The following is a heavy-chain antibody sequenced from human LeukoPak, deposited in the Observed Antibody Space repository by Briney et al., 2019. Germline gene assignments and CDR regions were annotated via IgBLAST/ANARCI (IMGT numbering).Heavy chain of an antibody. D-gene: IGHD6-13*01. Sequence: GGSLRLSCAASGFTFDDYAMHWVRQAPGKGLEWVSGISWNSGSIGYAGSVKGRFTISRDNAKNSLYLQMNSLRAEDTALYYCAKDIKNIAAAGTWYYYYGMDVWGQGTTVTVSS. CDR3: AKDIKNIAAAGTWYYYYGMDV. V-gene: IGHV3-9*01. CDR1: GFTFDDYA. CDR2: ISWNSGSI. J-gene: IGHJ6*02.